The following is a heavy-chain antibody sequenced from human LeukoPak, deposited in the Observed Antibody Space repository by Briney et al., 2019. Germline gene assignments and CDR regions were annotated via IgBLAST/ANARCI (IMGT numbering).Heavy chain of an antibody. D-gene: IGHD3-9*01. Sequence: ASVKVSCKASGYTFTSYAMHWVRQAPGQRLEWMGWINAGNGNTKYSQKFQGRVTTTRDTSASTAYMELSSLRSEDTAVYYCARDSGYDILTGTDWFDPWGQGTLVTVSS. CDR3: ARDSGYDILTGTDWFDP. CDR1: GYTFTSYA. J-gene: IGHJ5*02. CDR2: INAGNGNT. V-gene: IGHV1-3*01.